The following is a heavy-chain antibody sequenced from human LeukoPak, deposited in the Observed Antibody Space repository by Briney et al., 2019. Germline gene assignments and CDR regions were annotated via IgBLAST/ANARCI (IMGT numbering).Heavy chain of an antibody. V-gene: IGHV1-24*01. CDR3: ATDQPALYYYGMDV. Sequence: ASVKVSCKVSGYTLTELSMHWVRQAPGKGLEWMGGFDPEDGETIYAQKFQGRVTMTEDTSTDTAYMELSSLRSEDTVVYYCATDQPALYYYGMDVWGQGTTVTVSS. J-gene: IGHJ6*02. CDR1: GYTLTELS. CDR2: FDPEDGET.